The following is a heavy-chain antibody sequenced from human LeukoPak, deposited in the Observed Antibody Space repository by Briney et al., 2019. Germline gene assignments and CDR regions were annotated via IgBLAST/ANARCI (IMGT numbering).Heavy chain of an antibody. D-gene: IGHD6-19*01. V-gene: IGHV4-4*07. CDR3: ARERSSGLAL. J-gene: IGHJ5*02. CDR2: IYSSGSA. CDR1: GDSTSGYY. Sequence: PSETLSLTCTVPGDSTSGYYWCWIRQPAEKGLEWIGRIYSSGSANYNPSLKSRVTMSLDTSKKQFYLQMNSVTAADTAIYYCARERSSGLALWGQGALVTVSS.